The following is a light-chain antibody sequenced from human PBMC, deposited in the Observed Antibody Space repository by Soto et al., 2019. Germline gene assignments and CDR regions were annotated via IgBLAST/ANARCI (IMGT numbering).Light chain of an antibody. V-gene: IGKV3-11*01. CDR2: DAS. J-gene: IGKJ4*01. Sequence: EIVLTQSPATLSLPPGERATLSSRAGQGVSSYLAWYHQKPGQAPRLLIYDASNRATGIPARFSGSGSGTDFALTISSLEPEDFAVYYCQHRSNWALTFGGGTKVEIK. CDR1: QGVSSY. CDR3: QHRSNWALT.